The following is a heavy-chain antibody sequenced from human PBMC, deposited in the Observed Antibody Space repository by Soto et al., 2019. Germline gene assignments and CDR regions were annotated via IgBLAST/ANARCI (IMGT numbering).Heavy chain of an antibody. Sequence: GGSLRLSCAASRFNFSAYGMHWVRQAPGKGLEWVAGISYDGVNKFYSASMKGRLTVSRDNAKNTFYLQMNSLRPADTALYYCARDLEIVVVTATYYYYYGMDVWGQGTTVTVSS. CDR3: ARDLEIVVVTATYYYYYGMDV. CDR1: RFNFSAYG. CDR2: ISYDGVNK. J-gene: IGHJ6*02. D-gene: IGHD2-21*02. V-gene: IGHV3-30*03.